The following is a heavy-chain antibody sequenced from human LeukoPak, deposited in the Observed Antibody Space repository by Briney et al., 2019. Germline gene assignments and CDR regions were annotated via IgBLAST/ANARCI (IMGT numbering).Heavy chain of an antibody. V-gene: IGHV4-34*01. CDR3: AAYGDYAY. Sequence: SETLSLTCVVYGGSFSGYYWSWIRQPPGKGLEWIGEINHSGSTNYNPSLKSRVTISVDTSKNQFSLKLSSVTAADTAVYYCAAYGDYAYWGQGTLVTVSS. CDR1: GGSFSGYY. CDR2: INHSGST. J-gene: IGHJ4*02. D-gene: IGHD4-17*01.